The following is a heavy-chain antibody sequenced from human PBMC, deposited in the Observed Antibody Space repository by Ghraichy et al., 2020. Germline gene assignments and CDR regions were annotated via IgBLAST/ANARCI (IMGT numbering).Heavy chain of an antibody. V-gene: IGHV4-34*01. CDR1: GGSFSGYY. J-gene: IGHJ5*02. CDR2: INPSGST. CDR3: ARGITIFGVVPRRWFDP. D-gene: IGHD3-3*01. Sequence: SETLSLTCAVYGGSFSGYYWSWIRQRPGKGLEWIGEINPSGSTNYNPSLKSRVTISVDTSKNQFSLKLSSVTAADTAVDYCARGITIFGVVPRRWFDPWGQGTLVTVSS.